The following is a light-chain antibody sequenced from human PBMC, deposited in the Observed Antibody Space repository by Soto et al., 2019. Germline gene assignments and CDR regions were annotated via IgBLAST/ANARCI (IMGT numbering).Light chain of an antibody. CDR3: QLYSGSPWT. CDR1: QTINNKY. J-gene: IGKJ1*01. CDR2: GVS. Sequence: EIVLTQSPGTLSLSPGERATLSCRASQTINNKYLAWYQQEPGQAPRLLIHGVSIRDTGIPDRFSGSGSGTDFTLTISRLEPEDFEVDYCQLYSGSPWTFGQGTKVEIK. V-gene: IGKV3-20*01.